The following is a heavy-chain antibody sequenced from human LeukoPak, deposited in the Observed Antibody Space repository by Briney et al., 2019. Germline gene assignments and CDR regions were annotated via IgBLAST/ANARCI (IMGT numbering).Heavy chain of an antibody. D-gene: IGHD3-10*02. Sequence: PGGSLRLSCAASGFTVSSNYMSWVRQAPGKGLEWVSVIYIGGSTYYADSVKGRFTISRDNSKNTLYLQMNSLRAEDTAVYYCARDVPRFGNDAFDIWGQGTMVTVSS. CDR2: IYIGGST. CDR1: GFTVSSNY. CDR3: ARDVPRFGNDAFDI. J-gene: IGHJ3*02. V-gene: IGHV3-53*01.